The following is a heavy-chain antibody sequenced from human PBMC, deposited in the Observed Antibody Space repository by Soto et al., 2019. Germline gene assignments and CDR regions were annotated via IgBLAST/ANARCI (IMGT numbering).Heavy chain of an antibody. CDR3: ARGAYDSSGYTFDY. CDR2: IGTAGDT. V-gene: IGHV3-13*04. J-gene: IGHJ4*02. CDR1: GFTFSSYD. Sequence: EVQLVESGGGLVQPGGSLRLSCAASGFTFSSYDMHWVRQATGKGLEWVSAIGTAGDTYYPGSVKGRFTISRENVKNSLYLQMNSLRAGDTAVYYCARGAYDSSGYTFDYWGQGTLVTVSS. D-gene: IGHD3-22*01.